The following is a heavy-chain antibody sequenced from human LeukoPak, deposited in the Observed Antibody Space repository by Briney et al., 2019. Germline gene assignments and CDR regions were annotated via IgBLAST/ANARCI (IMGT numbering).Heavy chain of an antibody. CDR3: ARGVGQGSSWYWFDP. Sequence: ASVKVSCKTSGFTFSDHYMHWLRQAPGQGLEWMGWIKPDSVATNYAQKFQGRVTMTRNTSISTAYMELSSLRSEDTAVYYCARGVGQGSSWYWFDPWGQGTLVTVSS. CDR2: IKPDSVAT. J-gene: IGHJ5*02. V-gene: IGHV1-2*02. CDR1: GFTFSDHY. D-gene: IGHD6-13*01.